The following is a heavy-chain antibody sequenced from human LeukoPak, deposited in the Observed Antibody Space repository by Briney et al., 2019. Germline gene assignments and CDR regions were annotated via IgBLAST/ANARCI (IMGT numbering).Heavy chain of an antibody. Sequence: GGSLRLSCAASGFTFSSYAMSWVRQAPGKGLEWVSDISGSGGSTYYADSVRGRVTISRDNSKNTLYLQMNSLRAEDTAVYYCAKFDDSSGYYRYWGQGSLVSVCS. J-gene: IGHJ4*02. D-gene: IGHD3-22*01. V-gene: IGHV3-23*01. CDR1: GFTFSSYA. CDR3: AKFDDSSGYYRY. CDR2: ISGSGGST.